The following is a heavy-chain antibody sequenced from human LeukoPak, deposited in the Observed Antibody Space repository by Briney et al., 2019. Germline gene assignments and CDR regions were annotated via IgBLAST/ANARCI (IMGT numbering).Heavy chain of an antibody. J-gene: IGHJ2*01. CDR3: ARRTNWGWYFDL. V-gene: IGHV4-34*01. D-gene: IGHD7-27*01. CDR1: GGSFSGYY. CDR2: INHSGST. Sequence: SETLSLTCAVYGGSFSGYYWSWIRQPPGKGLEWIGEINHSGSTNYNPSLKSRVTISVDTSKNQFSLKLSSVTAADTAVYYCARRTNWGWYFDLWGRGTLVTVSA.